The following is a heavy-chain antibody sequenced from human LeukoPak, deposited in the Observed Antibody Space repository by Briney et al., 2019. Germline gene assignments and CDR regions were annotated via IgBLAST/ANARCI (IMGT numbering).Heavy chain of an antibody. CDR2: MYVGGST. D-gene: IGHD2-2*01. J-gene: IGHJ2*01. CDR3: ARDYCGRTTCYLNWYFDL. V-gene: IGHV4-4*07. Sequence: PSETLSLTCTVSGGSISSHYWSWIRQAAGKGLERIGRMYVGGSTDYSPSLKSRVTMSLDTSKNQFSLKLSSVTAADTAVYYCARDYCGRTTCYLNWYFDLWGRGTLVTVSS. CDR1: GGSISSHY.